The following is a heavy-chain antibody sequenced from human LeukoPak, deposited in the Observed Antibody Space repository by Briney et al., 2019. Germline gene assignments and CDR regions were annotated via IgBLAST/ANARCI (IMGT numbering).Heavy chain of an antibody. Sequence: PGGSLRLSCAASGFTFSSFAMGWVRQAPGKGLEWVSAISGSGGTTYYTDSVKGRFTISRDNSKNTLYVQMNSLRAEDTAVYYCAKSRARREESSGSIDDWGQGTLVTVSA. CDR1: GFTFSSFA. CDR2: ISGSGGTT. J-gene: IGHJ4*02. D-gene: IGHD3-22*01. CDR3: AKSRARREESSGSIDD. V-gene: IGHV3-23*01.